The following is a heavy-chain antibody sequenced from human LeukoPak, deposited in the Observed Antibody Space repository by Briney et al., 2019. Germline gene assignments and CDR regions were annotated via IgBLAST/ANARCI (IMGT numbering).Heavy chain of an antibody. CDR1: GGTFSSYA. CDR2: IIPIFGIA. CDR3: ARAGYTNNWFDP. J-gene: IGHJ5*02. V-gene: IGHV1-69*04. Sequence: SVKVSCKASGGTFSSYAISWVRQAPGQGLEWMGRIIPIFGIANYAQKFQGRVTITAGKSTSTAYMELSSLRSEDTAVYYCARAGYTNNWFDPWAREPWSPSPQ. D-gene: IGHD5-18*01.